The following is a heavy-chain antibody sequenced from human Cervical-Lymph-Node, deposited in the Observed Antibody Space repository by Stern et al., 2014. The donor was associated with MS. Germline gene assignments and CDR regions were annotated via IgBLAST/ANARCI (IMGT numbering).Heavy chain of an antibody. J-gene: IGHJ4*02. Sequence: LVESGAEVNKPGASVKVSCKTSGYTFTSAAINCVRQASGQGREWMGWVSPDSGDTGYAQKCQGRLTITRDTSISTAYMELTALRCEDTAVYYCAKAGDSWGQGTRVIVSS. CDR2: VSPDSGDT. CDR1: GYTFTSAA. CDR3: AKAGDS. V-gene: IGHV1-8*01.